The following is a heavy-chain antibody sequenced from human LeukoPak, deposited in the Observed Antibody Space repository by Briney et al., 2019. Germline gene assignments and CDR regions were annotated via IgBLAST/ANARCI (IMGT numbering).Heavy chain of an antibody. V-gene: IGHV1-18*01. CDR1: GYTFTSYG. CDR3: ARVLEGYCSGGSCYLGINYYYMDV. D-gene: IGHD2-15*01. J-gene: IGHJ6*03. CDR2: ISAYNGNT. Sequence: ASVKVSCKASGYTFTSYGISWVRQAPGQGLEWMGWISAYNGNTNYAQKLQGRVTITTDTSTSTAYMELRSLRYDDTAVYYCARVLEGYCSGGSCYLGINYYYMDVWGKGTTVTVSS.